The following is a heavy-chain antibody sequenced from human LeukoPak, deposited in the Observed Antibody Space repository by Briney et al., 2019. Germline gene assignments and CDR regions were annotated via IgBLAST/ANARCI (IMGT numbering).Heavy chain of an antibody. Sequence: GGSLRLSCVASGFDVSSNYMSWVRQAPGKGLDWVSLLYRDGTTYYAESVKGRFTISRDSSKSTLYLQMNSLTVEDTALYYCARVGYYGDYALALDHWGQGTLVSVSS. CDR1: GFDVSSNY. D-gene: IGHD4-17*01. CDR2: LYRDGTT. J-gene: IGHJ4*02. CDR3: ARVGYYGDYALALDH. V-gene: IGHV3-53*01.